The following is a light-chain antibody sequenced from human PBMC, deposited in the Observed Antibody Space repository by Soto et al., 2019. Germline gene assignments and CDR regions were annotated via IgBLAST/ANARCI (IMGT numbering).Light chain of an antibody. V-gene: IGKV3-11*01. J-gene: IGKJ4*02. Sequence: EIVLTQSPATLSLSPGERATLSCRASQSVSSYLAWYQQKPGQAPRLLIYDASTRATGIPARFSGSGSGTDFTLNISSLEPEDFAVYYCYQPGNWPLPFGEGTKVEIK. CDR2: DAS. CDR1: QSVSSY. CDR3: YQPGNWPLP.